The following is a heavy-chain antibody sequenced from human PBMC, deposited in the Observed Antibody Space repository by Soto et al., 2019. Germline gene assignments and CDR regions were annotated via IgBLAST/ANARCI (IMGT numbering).Heavy chain of an antibody. CDR3: STERAATARFWQLRSYDYGLYV. V-gene: IGHV1-18*01. Sequence: GSAVKPSCKASGYRFTSYGISWGRQAPGQGNEWMGWISAYNGNTNYAQKLQGRVTMTTDTSTSTPYMELRTLRYDDTAAYFCSTERAATARFWQLRSYDYGLYVW. CDR2: ISAYNGNT. CDR1: GYRFTSYG. D-gene: IGHD3-10*02. J-gene: IGHJ6*01.